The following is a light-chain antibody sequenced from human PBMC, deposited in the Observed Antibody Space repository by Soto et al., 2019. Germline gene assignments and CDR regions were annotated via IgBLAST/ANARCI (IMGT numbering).Light chain of an antibody. CDR1: QSVSSN. V-gene: IGKV3-15*01. J-gene: IGKJ1*01. Sequence: EIVMTQSPATLSVSPGERTTLSCRASQSVSSNLAWYQQKPGQAPSLLIYGASTRATGIPARFSGSGSGTEFTLTISSLQSEDFALYYCQQYNNWPRTFGQGTKVDIK. CDR3: QQYNNWPRT. CDR2: GAS.